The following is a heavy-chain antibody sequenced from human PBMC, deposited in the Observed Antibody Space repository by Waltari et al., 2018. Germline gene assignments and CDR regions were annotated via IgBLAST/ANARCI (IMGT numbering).Heavy chain of an antibody. J-gene: IGHJ4*02. Sequence: EVQLVESGGALVQPGGSLRLSCAASGFTFSNFWMTWVRQAPGRGREWVANRKQDGGEKYYADAVKGRFTISRDNTRNSVLLQMNSLRAEDTAVFYCVRRHCSSTACFVTSFDYWGQGTLVTVSS. D-gene: IGHD2-2*01. CDR1: GFTFSNFW. CDR2: RKQDGGEK. V-gene: IGHV3-7*01. CDR3: VRRHCSSTACFVTSFDY.